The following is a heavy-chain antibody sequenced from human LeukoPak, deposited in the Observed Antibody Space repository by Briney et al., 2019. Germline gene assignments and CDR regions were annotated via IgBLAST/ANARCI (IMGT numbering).Heavy chain of an antibody. J-gene: IGHJ3*01. CDR2: ISGHGGTT. V-gene: IGHV3-43*02. Sequence: PGGSLRLSCVAAGFTFGAYAMHSVRHAPGKGLEWVSFISGHGGTTYYVDSVEGRFAISRDNTNNSLYLEMNSLTTEDTALYYCEKLEVVPDPWADALDFWGQGTMVTVSS. CDR1: GFTFGAYA. D-gene: IGHD3-22*01. CDR3: EKLEVVPDPWADALDF.